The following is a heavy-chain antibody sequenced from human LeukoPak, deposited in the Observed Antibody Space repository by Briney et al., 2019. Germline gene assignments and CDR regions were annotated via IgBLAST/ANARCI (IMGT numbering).Heavy chain of an antibody. CDR1: GCMFADHG. Sequence: GGSLRLSCAASGCMFADHGMTWVRQVPGKGLEWVSGINWNGGSTGYVDSVKGRFTISRDNAKNVLFLQMNNLRAEDTAFYYCARGEWDLRDWGQGTLVIVSS. V-gene: IGHV3-20*04. CDR2: INWNGGST. D-gene: IGHD1-26*01. CDR3: ARGEWDLRD. J-gene: IGHJ4*02.